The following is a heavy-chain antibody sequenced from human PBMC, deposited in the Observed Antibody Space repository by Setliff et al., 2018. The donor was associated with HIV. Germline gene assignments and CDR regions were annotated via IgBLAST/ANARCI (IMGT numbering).Heavy chain of an antibody. V-gene: IGHV3-23*03. Sequence: GSLRLSCEGSGFTFGSYTMSWVRQAPGKGLEWLSVIYSDGSSTYYADSVKGRFTVSRDNSKNMLYLQMTRLSVEDTATYHCAKETPMGLDWSSPDPRNYNAYYYMDVWGEGTTVTVSS. D-gene: IGHD1-1*01. CDR2: IYSDGSST. CDR3: AKETPMGLDWSSPDPRNYNAYYYMDV. J-gene: IGHJ6*03. CDR1: GFTFGSYT.